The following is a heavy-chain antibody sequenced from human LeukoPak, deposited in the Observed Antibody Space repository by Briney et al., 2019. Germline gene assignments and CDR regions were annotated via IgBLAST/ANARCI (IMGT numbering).Heavy chain of an antibody. V-gene: IGHV4-39*01. Sequence: SETLSLTCIVSNGSISSSSYYWGWIRQPPGKGLEWIGSLYYSGSTYYNPPLKTRVTISVDTSKSQFSLKLDSVTAADTAVYYCVRLPDYYYYYMDVWGRGTSVTVSS. CDR1: NGSISSSSYY. CDR2: LYYSGST. D-gene: IGHD1-14*01. CDR3: VRLPDYYYYYMDV. J-gene: IGHJ6*03.